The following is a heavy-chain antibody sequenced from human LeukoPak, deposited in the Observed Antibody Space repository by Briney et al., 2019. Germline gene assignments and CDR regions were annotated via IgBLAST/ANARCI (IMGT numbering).Heavy chain of an antibody. J-gene: IGHJ4*02. V-gene: IGHV3-53*01. Sequence: GGSLRLSCAASGFSVSTNYMNWVRQAPGKGLEWVSILYSGSSTYYADSVEGRFIVSRDSSKNTLSLQMNNLRPEDTAVYYCIRETHVGLHLEYWGQGTLATVTS. D-gene: IGHD3-10*02. CDR3: IRETHVGLHLEY. CDR2: LYSGSST. CDR1: GFSVSTNY.